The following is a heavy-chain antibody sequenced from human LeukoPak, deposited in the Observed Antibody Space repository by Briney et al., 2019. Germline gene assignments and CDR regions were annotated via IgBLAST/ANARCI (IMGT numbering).Heavy chain of an antibody. J-gene: IGHJ4*02. CDR2: ISPYNGHT. CDR3: AKTRDTVLNEY. CDR1: GYIFTNYG. V-gene: IGHV1-18*01. Sequence: ASVKVSCKASGYIFTNYGISWVRQAPGQGLEWMGWISPYNGHTNFAPNLQDRLTMTTDTSTSTAYMELSSLRSDDTAVYYCAKTRDTVLNEYWGQGTLVTVSS.